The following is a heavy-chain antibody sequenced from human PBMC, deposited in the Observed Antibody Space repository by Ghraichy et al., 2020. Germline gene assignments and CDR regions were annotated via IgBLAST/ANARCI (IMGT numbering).Heavy chain of an antibody. D-gene: IGHD3-16*01. CDR2: ISAYDGNT. CDR3: ARDGGSPKWYYDL. J-gene: IGHJ2*01. CDR1: GDNFCNSG. Sequence: ASVKVSCKASGDNFCNSGISRKRECRGQVLERKGWISAYDGNTNYAQELQGRVTMTTDTSTSTADMEMRSLRSDDTAVYFCARDGGSPKWYYDLWGRGTLVTVSS. V-gene: IGHV1-18*01.